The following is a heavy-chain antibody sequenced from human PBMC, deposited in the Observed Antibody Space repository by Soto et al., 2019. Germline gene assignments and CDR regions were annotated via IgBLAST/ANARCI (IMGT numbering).Heavy chain of an antibody. Sequence: QVQLRESGPGLVKPSQTLSLTCTVSGGSINSGGYYWNWIRQHPGKGLEWIGYMYSSGSTYYNPFLMSRVIISADTAENHFSLKLSSVTAADTAVYFCSRGYRQAGYSSSWVFDYWGQGTLVNVSS. J-gene: IGHJ4*02. CDR1: GGSINSGGYY. D-gene: IGHD6-13*01. V-gene: IGHV4-31*03. CDR3: SRGYRQAGYSSSWVFDY. CDR2: MYSSGST.